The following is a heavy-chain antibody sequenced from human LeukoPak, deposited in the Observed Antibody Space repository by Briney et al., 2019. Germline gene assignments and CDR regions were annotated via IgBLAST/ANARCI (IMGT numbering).Heavy chain of an antibody. V-gene: IGHV1-18*01. CDR3: ARDGKYGSGSYSENWFDP. D-gene: IGHD3-10*01. Sequence: ASVKVSCKASGYTFTSYGINWVRQAPGQGLEWMGWISAYNGNTNYAQILQGRVTMTTDTSTSTAYMELRSLRSDDTAVYYCARDGKYGSGSYSENWFDPWGQGTLVTVSS. CDR1: GYTFTSYG. J-gene: IGHJ5*02. CDR2: ISAYNGNT.